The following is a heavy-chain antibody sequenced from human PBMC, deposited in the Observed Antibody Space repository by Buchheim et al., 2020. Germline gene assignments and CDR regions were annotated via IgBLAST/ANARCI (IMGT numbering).Heavy chain of an antibody. CDR3: ARGSYQTGWRGFSYYSMDV. CDR2: IYPGGST. D-gene: IGHD6-19*01. CDR1: GASINSGGYY. J-gene: IGHJ6*02. Sequence: HLQGSGPGLVRPSETLSLTCTVSGASINSGGYYWDWVRQPPGKGLGWVEHIYPGGSTYFNPSPKSRVTISFDPSNTQIPLMLTSVTAADTGTYYCARGSYQTGWRGFSYYSMDVWGQGT. V-gene: IGHV4-39*06.